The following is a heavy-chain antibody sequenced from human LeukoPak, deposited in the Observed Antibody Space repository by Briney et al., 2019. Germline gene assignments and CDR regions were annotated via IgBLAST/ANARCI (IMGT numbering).Heavy chain of an antibody. CDR1: GFTFSSYE. J-gene: IGHJ1*01. V-gene: IGHV3-48*03. CDR3: AKGQGTMGWLFFQH. CDR2: ISSDGSTI. Sequence: PGGSLRLSCAASGFTFSSYEMNWVRQAPGKGLEWVSYISSDGSTIYYADSVKGRFTTSRDSAKSSLYLQMNSLRADDTAVYYCAKGQGTMGWLFFQHWGQGTLVTVSS. D-gene: IGHD3-22*01.